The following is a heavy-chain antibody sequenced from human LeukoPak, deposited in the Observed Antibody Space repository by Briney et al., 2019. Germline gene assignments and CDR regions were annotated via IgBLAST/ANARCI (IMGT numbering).Heavy chain of an antibody. V-gene: IGHV3-30*18. J-gene: IGHJ4*02. CDR3: AKERPYMVRGVIIDY. CDR2: ISYDGSNK. D-gene: IGHD3-10*01. Sequence: PGGSLRLSCAASGFTFSSYGMHWVRQAPGKGLEWVAVISYDGSNKYYADSVKGRFTISRDNSKNTLYLQMNSLRAEDTAVYYCAKERPYMVRGVIIDYWGQGTLVTVSS. CDR1: GFTFSSYG.